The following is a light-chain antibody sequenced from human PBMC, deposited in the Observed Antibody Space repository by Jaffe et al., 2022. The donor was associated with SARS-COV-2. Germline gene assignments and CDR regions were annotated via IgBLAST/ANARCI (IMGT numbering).Light chain of an antibody. V-gene: IGKV2-28*01. CDR3: MQALQTPPT. J-gene: IGKJ2*01. Sequence: DIVMTQSPLSLAVTPGEPASISCRSSQSLLRNGYTYLDWYLQKPGQSPQVLIYWGSDRASGVPDRFSGSGSGTDFTLRISRVEAEDVGVYYCMQALQTPPTFGQGTKLEIK. CDR2: WGS. CDR1: QSLLRNGYTY.